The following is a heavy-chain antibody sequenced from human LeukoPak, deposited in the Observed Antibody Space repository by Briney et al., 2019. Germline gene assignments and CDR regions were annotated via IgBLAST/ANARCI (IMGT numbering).Heavy chain of an antibody. CDR1: GFTLSSYS. D-gene: IGHD6-13*01. V-gene: IGHV3-21*01. J-gene: IGHJ4*02. CDR2: ISSSSSYI. Sequence: GGSLRLSCAASGFTLSSYSMNWVRQAPGKGLEWVSSISSSSSYIYYADSVKGRFTISRDNAKNSLYLQMNSLRAEDTAVYYCAREEAAALDYWGQGTLVTVSS. CDR3: AREEAAALDY.